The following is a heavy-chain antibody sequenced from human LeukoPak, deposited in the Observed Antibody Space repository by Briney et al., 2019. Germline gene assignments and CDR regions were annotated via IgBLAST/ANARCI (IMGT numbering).Heavy chain of an antibody. D-gene: IGHD6-19*01. CDR3: ARDRLSSGWYARDSYYYYGMDV. CDR1: GFTFSSYG. V-gene: IGHV3-33*01. Sequence: PGGSLRLSCAASGFTFSSYGMHWVRQAPGKGLEWVAVIWYDGSNKYYADSVKGRFTISRDNSKNTLYLQMNSLRAEDTAVYYCARDRLSSGWYARDSYYYYGMDVWGQGTTVTVPS. CDR2: IWYDGSNK. J-gene: IGHJ6*02.